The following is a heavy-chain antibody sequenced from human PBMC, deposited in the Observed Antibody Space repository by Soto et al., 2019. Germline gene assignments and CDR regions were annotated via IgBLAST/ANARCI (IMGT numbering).Heavy chain of an antibody. Sequence: QVQLVQSGPELKKPGASVKVSCKASGYSFSNYNFCWVRQAPGQGLEWLGWISGYNGNTKSPQKLQGRVTMTTDTFTSTAYVELRSLRSEDTAVYYCARDKVWGGFDIWGQGTMVTVSS. CDR2: ISGYNGNT. J-gene: IGHJ3*02. V-gene: IGHV1-18*01. CDR1: GYSFSNYN. D-gene: IGHD3-16*01. CDR3: ARDKVWGGFDI.